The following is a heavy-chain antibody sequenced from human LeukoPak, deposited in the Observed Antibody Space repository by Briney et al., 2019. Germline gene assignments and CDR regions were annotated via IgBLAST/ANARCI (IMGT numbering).Heavy chain of an antibody. CDR2: INPSGGSA. CDR1: GYTFTSYY. D-gene: IGHD2-21*01. J-gene: IGHJ6*02. V-gene: IGHV1-46*01. Sequence: EASVKVSCKASGYTFTSYYVHWVRQAPGQGLEWMGIINPSGGSASYAQKFQGRVTMTRDTSTSTVYMELSSLRSEDTAVYYCARSVIPLGMDVWGQGTTVTVSS. CDR3: ARSVIPLGMDV.